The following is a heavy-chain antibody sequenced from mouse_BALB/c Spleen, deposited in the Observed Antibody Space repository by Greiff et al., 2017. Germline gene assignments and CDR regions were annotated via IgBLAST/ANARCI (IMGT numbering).Heavy chain of an antibody. Sequence: QVQLQQSGPGLVQPSQSLSITCTVSGFSLTSYGVHWVRQSPGKGLEWLGVIWSGGSTDYNAAFISRLSISKDNSKSQVFFKMNSLQANDTAIYYCARKAYDYEYFDVWGAGTTVTVSS. CDR1: GFSLTSYG. CDR2: IWSGGST. J-gene: IGHJ1*01. CDR3: ARKAYDYEYFDV. D-gene: IGHD2-4*01. V-gene: IGHV2-2*02.